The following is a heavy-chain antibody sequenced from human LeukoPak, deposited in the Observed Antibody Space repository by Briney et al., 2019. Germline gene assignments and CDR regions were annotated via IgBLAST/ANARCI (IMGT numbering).Heavy chain of an antibody. Sequence: GGSLRLSCEASGFTFTTYSMTWVRQAPGKGLEWVSIISSGSSAIFSADALKGRFTISRDNSKNTLYLQMNSLRPEDTAVYYCARDIVGAAHDAFDIWGQGTMVTVSS. CDR1: GFTFTTYS. D-gene: IGHD1-26*01. J-gene: IGHJ3*02. CDR3: ARDIVGAAHDAFDI. CDR2: ISSGSSAI. V-gene: IGHV3-21*01.